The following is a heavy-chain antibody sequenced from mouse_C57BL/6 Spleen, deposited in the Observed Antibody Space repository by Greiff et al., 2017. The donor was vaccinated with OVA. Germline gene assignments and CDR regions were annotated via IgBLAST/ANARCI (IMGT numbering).Heavy chain of an antibody. J-gene: IGHJ3*01. CDR2: FHPYNDDT. Sequence: VQLQQSGAELVKPGASVKMSCKASGYTFTTYPIAWMQQNHGKSLEWIGNFHPYNDDTKYNEKFKGKATLTVEKSSSTVYLELSRLTSDDSAVYYCARRGYDYDGAWFAYWGQGTLVTVSA. CDR1: GYTFTTYP. V-gene: IGHV1-47*01. CDR3: ARRGYDYDGAWFAY. D-gene: IGHD2-4*01.